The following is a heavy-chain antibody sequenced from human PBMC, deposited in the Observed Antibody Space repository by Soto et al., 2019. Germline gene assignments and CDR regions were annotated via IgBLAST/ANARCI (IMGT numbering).Heavy chain of an antibody. Sequence: EVQLVESGGGLVQPGGSLKLSCAASGFTFSGSAMHWVRQASGKGLEWVGRIRSKANSYATAYAASVKGRFTISRDDSKNTAYLQMNSLKTEDTAVYYCTRHESGDSSGYYYADDASDIWGQGTMVTVSS. CDR1: GFTFSGSA. CDR2: IRSKANSYAT. J-gene: IGHJ3*02. D-gene: IGHD3-22*01. CDR3: TRHESGDSSGYYYADDASDI. V-gene: IGHV3-73*02.